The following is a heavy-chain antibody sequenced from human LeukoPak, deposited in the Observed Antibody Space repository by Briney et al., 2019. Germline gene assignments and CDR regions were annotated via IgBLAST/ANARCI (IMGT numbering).Heavy chain of an antibody. CDR2: ISYDGSNK. CDR1: GFTFSSYV. J-gene: IGHJ4*02. CDR3: AKDPGYSSSWYYFDY. V-gene: IGHV3-30*18. Sequence: GRSLRLSCAASGFTFSSYVMHWVRQAPGKGLEWVAVISYDGSNKYYADSVKGRFTISRDNSKNTLYLQMNSLRAEDTAVYYCAKDPGYSSSWYYFDYWGQGTLVTVSS. D-gene: IGHD6-13*01.